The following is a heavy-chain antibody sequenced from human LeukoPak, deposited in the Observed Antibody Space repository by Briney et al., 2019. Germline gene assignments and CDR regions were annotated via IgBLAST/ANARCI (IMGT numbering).Heavy chain of an antibody. D-gene: IGHD2-21*01. V-gene: IGHV3-23*01. CDR2: ISDNGGRT. CDR3: ARSIDIDY. Sequence: PGGSLRLSCAASGFTFSGYAMSWVRQAPGKGLEWVSTISDNGGRTYYADSVKGRFTISRDNSKNTLFLQMNSLRAEDSAVYYCARSIDIDYWGQGTLVTVSS. CDR1: GFTFSGYA. J-gene: IGHJ4*02.